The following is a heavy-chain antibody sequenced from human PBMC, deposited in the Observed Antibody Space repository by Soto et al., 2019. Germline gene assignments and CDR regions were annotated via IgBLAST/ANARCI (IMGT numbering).Heavy chain of an antibody. CDR2: IYSGGLT. J-gene: IGHJ4*02. CDR3: ASSAGCCSGGSCYDY. D-gene: IGHD2-15*01. V-gene: IGHV3-53*01. Sequence: PGGSLRLSCAASKLTVGSSYMTWVRQAPGKGLEWVSVIYSGGLTYYADSVKGRFTISRDTSKNTLYLQMNTLRADDAAVYYCASSAGCCSGGSCYDYWGQGTLVTVSS. CDR1: KLTVGSSY.